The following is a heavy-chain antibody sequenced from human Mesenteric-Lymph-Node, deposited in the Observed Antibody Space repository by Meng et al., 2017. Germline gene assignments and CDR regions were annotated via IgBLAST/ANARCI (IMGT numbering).Heavy chain of an antibody. V-gene: IGHV1-18*01. D-gene: IGHD2-8*02. CDR3: ARGGVMVVSPLHLDY. CDR1: GYTFTNYG. J-gene: IGHJ4*02. Sequence: QVQLVQSGAEGKKPGASVKVPCKGSGYTFTNYGISWVRQAPGQGLEWMGWISAYNGNTNYAQKFQGRVTMTTDTSTSTAYLDLRSLRSDDTAVYYCARGGVMVVSPLHLDYWGQGTLVTVSS. CDR2: ISAYNGNT.